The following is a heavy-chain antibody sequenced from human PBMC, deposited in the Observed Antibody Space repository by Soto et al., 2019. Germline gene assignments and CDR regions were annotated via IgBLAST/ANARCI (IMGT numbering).Heavy chain of an antibody. CDR3: ARDLRSGYFGFDY. CDR1: RYTFTGYY. V-gene: IGHV1-2*04. D-gene: IGHD3-3*01. J-gene: IGHJ4*02. CDR2: INPNSGGT. Sequence: ASVKVSCKASRYTFTGYYMHWVRQAPGQGLEWMGWINPNSGGTNYAQKFQGWVTMTRDTSISTAYMELSRLRSDDTAVYYCARDLRSGYFGFDYWGQGTLVTISS.